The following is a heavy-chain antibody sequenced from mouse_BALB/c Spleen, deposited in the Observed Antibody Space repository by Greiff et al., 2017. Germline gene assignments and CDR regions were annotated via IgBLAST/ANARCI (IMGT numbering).Heavy chain of an antibody. V-gene: IGHV5-17*02. CDR3: ARGGDYAMDY. CDR1: GFTFSSFG. J-gene: IGHJ4*01. CDR2: ISSGSSTI. Sequence: EVQRVESGGGLVQPGGFRKLSCAASGFTFSSFGMHWVRQAPEKGLEWVAYISSGSSTIYYADTVKGRFTISRDNPKNTLFLQMTSLRSEDTAMYYCARGGDYAMDYWGQGTSVTVSS.